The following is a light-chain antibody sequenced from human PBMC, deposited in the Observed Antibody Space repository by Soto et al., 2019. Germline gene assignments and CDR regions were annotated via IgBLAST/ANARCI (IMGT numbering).Light chain of an antibody. CDR2: EVS. J-gene: IGLJ2*01. V-gene: IGLV2-14*01. Sequence: QSALTQPASVSGSPGQSITISCTGASGDVGGYNYVSWYQQHPGKAPKLMIYEVSNRPSGVSNRFSGSKSGNTASLTISGLQADDEADYYCSSYTTSSTVGVFGGGTKLTVL. CDR1: SGDVGGYNY. CDR3: SSYTTSSTVGV.